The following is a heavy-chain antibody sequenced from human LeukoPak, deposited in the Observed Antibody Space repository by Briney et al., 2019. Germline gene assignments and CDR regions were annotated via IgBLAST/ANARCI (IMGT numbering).Heavy chain of an antibody. CDR3: AKRGDYGDWIFDY. CDR1: GFTFSSYA. D-gene: IGHD4-17*01. Sequence: PGGSLRLSCAASGFTFSSYAMTWVRQAPGKGLEWVSAISDSATGTYYADSVNGRFTISRDNSKKTLYLQMNSLRAEDTAVYYCAKRGDYGDWIFDYWGRGTLVTVSS. J-gene: IGHJ4*02. V-gene: IGHV3-23*01. CDR2: ISDSATGT.